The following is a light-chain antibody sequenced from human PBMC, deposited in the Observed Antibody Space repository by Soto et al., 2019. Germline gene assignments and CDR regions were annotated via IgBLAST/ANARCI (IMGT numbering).Light chain of an antibody. J-gene: IGKJ5*01. CDR1: QSISSSF. CDR3: QQRSNWPPIT. V-gene: IGKV3D-20*02. Sequence: EVVLTQSAGTLSLSPGERATLSCRASQSISSSFLAWYQQKPGQAPRLLIYGASTRATGIPARFSGSGSGTDFTLTISSLEPEDFAVYYCQQRSNWPPITFGQGTRLEIK. CDR2: GAS.